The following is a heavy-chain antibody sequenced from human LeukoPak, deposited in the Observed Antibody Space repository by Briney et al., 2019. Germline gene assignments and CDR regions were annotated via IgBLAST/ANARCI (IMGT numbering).Heavy chain of an antibody. Sequence: SQSLSLTCAISGDSVSSNSAAWNWIRQSPSRGLEWLGRTYYRSKWSNDYAVSVKSRITINPDTSRNQFSLQLNSVTPEDTAVYYCARYYYDSRGYYYYYFDYWGQGTLVTVSS. CDR3: ARYYYDSRGYYYYYFDY. D-gene: IGHD3-22*01. V-gene: IGHV6-1*01. J-gene: IGHJ4*02. CDR1: GDSVSSNSAA. CDR2: TYYRSKWSN.